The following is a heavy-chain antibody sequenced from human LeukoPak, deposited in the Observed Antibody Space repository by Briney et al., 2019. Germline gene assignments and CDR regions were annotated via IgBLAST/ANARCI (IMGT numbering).Heavy chain of an antibody. J-gene: IGHJ4*02. CDR3: AKVFGAVAGTDLFDY. CDR2: ISWNSGSI. V-gene: IGHV3-9*01. D-gene: IGHD6-19*01. CDR1: GVTFDDYA. Sequence: GRSLRLSCAASGVTFDDYAMHWVRQAPGKGLEGVSGISWNSGSIGYADSVKGRFTISRDNAKNSLYLQMNSLRAEDTALYYCAKVFGAVAGTDLFDYWGQGTLVTVSS.